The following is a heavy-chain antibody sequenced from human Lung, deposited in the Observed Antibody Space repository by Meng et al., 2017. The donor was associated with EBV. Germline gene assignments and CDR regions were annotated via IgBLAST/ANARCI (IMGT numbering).Heavy chain of an antibody. CDR3: ARGGNFDP. Sequence: QVQLVTYGDIVQKPGASVKVSCKASGYTVSNYTINWVRQAHGRGLEWMGWISTNTGTPTYTQGFTGRFVFSLDTSVSTAYLQISSLKAEDTAVYYCARGGNFDPWGQGTLVTVSS. D-gene: IGHD2/OR15-2a*01. V-gene: IGHV7-4-1*02. CDR2: ISTNTGTP. CDR1: GYTVSNYT. J-gene: IGHJ5*02.